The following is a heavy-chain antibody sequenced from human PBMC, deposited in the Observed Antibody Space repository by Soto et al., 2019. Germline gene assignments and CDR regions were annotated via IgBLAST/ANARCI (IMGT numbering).Heavy chain of an antibody. V-gene: IGHV4-39*01. J-gene: IGHJ5*02. CDR2: IYYSGST. D-gene: IGHD2-8*01. Sequence: QLQLQESGPGLVKPSETLSLTCAVSGGSISSSSYYWGWIRQPPGKGLEWIGTIYYSGSTYCNPSLKSRITMSVATSKNQFSLRLSSVTAADTAVYYCARHARHCSNGICLSGRFSWFDPWGQGTLVTVSS. CDR1: GGSISSSSYY. CDR3: ARHARHCSNGICLSGRFSWFDP.